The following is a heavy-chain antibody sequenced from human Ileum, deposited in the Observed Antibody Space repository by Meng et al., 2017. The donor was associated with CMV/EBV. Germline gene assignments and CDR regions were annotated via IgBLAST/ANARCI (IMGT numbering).Heavy chain of an antibody. CDR2: TISGGTPV. D-gene: IGHD2-2*01. Sequence: GLSCSGYAINRARQAPGKWLEWVSSTISGGTPVFYPDSVRVRFTVTRDNGNSMLYLQMNHLRAEDTAVYYCATYCSPTSCHSWQHWGQGTLVTVSS. V-gene: IGHV3-21*06. CDR1: GLSCSGYA. J-gene: IGHJ1*01. CDR3: ATYCSPTSCHSWQH.